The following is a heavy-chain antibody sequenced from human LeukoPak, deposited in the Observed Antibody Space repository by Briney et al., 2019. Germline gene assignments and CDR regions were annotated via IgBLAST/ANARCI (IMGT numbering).Heavy chain of an antibody. CDR3: TRPGYDILTGYSAYYFDY. CDR2: IRSKAYGGTT. D-gene: IGHD3-9*01. Sequence: GGSLRLSCTASGFTFGDYAMSWVRQAPGKGLVWVGFIRSKAYGGTTEYAAAVKGRFTISSDDSKSIAYLQMNSLKAEDTAVYYCTRPGYDILTGYSAYYFDYWGQGTLVTVSS. CDR1: GFTFGDYA. V-gene: IGHV3-49*04. J-gene: IGHJ4*02.